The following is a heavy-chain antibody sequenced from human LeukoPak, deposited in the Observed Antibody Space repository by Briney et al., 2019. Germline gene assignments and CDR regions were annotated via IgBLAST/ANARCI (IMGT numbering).Heavy chain of an antibody. CDR3: VTAPNYRKYSASS. D-gene: IGHD2-15*01. CDR1: GYTFPTYE. CDR2: VSPEFGNT. Sequence: ASVKVSCKTSGYTFPTYEINWVRQAGGQGLEWVGWVSPEFGNTGYAQKFQGRVTITSDTSISTAYMEMNSLTSDDTAVYYCVTAPNYRKYSASSWGQGTLVTVSP. V-gene: IGHV1-8*02. J-gene: IGHJ4*02.